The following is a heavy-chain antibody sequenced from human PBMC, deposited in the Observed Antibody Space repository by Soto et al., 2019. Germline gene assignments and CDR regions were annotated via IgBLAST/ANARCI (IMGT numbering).Heavy chain of an antibody. Sequence: PWETLSLTCTVSGGSISSSSYYWGWIRQPPGKGLEWIGSIYYSGSTYYNPSLKSRVTISVDTSKNQFSLKLSSVTAADTAVYYCARTHALTIFGVVSYGMDVWGQGTTVTVSS. J-gene: IGHJ6*02. V-gene: IGHV4-39*01. D-gene: IGHD3-3*01. CDR1: GGSISSSSYY. CDR3: ARTHALTIFGVVSYGMDV. CDR2: IYYSGST.